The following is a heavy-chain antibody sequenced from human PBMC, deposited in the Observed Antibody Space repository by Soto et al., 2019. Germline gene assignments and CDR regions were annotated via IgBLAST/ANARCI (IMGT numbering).Heavy chain of an antibody. J-gene: IGHJ4*02. CDR3: VRLLDPLKYFDWMSHDF. CDR1: GIAISNDNYH. CDR2: IFYTGNT. Sequence: PSETLSLTCTVSGIAISNDNYHWGWIRXPPGKGLEWIGSIFYTGNTYYKSSLESRITISVDTSKNQFSLNLRSVTAADTAVYYCVRLLDPLKYFDWMSHDFWGQGTQVTVSS. D-gene: IGHD3-9*01. V-gene: IGHV4-39*01.